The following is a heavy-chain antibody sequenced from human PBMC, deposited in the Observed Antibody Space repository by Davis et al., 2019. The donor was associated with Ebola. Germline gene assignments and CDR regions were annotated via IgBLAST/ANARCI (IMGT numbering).Heavy chain of an antibody. CDR2: TYAGDSDV. CDR1: GYSFTSYW. CDR3: ARQESLYGYIDH. Sequence: GVSLKISCKGSGYSFTSYWIAWVRQMPGKGLEWMGITYAGDSDVRYSPSFEGQVTISVDRSLTTAYLQWSSLKASDTATYYCARQESLYGYIDHWGQGTLVTVSS. D-gene: IGHD3-10*01. J-gene: IGHJ4*02. V-gene: IGHV5-51*01.